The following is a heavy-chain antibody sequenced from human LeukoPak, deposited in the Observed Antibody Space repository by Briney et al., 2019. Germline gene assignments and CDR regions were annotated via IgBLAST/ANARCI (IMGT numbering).Heavy chain of an antibody. Sequence: ASVTVSCKASGYTFTSYGISWVRQAPGQGREWMGWISAYNGNTNYAQKLQGRVTMTTDTSTSTAYMELRSLRSDDTAVYYCARSDIVVVPAPKFDPWGQGTLVTVSS. V-gene: IGHV1-18*01. CDR2: ISAYNGNT. CDR1: GYTFTSYG. J-gene: IGHJ5*02. D-gene: IGHD2-2*01. CDR3: ARSDIVVVPAPKFDP.